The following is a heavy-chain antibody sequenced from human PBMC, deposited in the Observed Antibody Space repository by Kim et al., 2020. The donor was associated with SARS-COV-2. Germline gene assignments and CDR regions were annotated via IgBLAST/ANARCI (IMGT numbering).Heavy chain of an antibody. CDR3: ARHSWGYDPTQDTARRLFDY. CDR2: IDPSDSYT. V-gene: IGHV5-10-1*01. D-gene: IGHD5-18*01. J-gene: IGHJ4*02. Sequence: GESLKISCKGSGYSFTSYWISWVRQMPGKGLEWMGRIDPSDSYTNYSPSFQGHVTISADKSISTAYLQWSSLKASDTAMYYCARHSWGYDPTQDTARRLFDYWGQGTLVTVSS. CDR1: GYSFTSYW.